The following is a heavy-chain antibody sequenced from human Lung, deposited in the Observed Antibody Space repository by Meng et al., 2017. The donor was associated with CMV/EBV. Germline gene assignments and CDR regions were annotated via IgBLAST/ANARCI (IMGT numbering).Heavy chain of an antibody. V-gene: IGHV4-31*03. CDR3: AREAGRDGYATPKFDY. CDR1: GGSIGSGGYY. D-gene: IGHD5-24*01. Sequence: VQLQASGPGLVKPSQTLSLTCTVSGGSIGSGGYYWSWIRQHPGKGLEWIGYIYYTGSTFYNPSLKSRVTISVDTSKNQFSLKLIPATAADTAVYYCAREAGRDGYATPKFDYWGQGTLVTVSS. CDR2: IYYTGST. J-gene: IGHJ4*02.